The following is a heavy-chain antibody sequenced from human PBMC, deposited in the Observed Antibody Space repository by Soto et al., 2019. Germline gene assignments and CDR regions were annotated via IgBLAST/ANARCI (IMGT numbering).Heavy chain of an antibody. D-gene: IGHD1-26*01. CDR1: GFTFGDYA. V-gene: IGHV3-49*05. J-gene: IGHJ4*02. CDR3: TRERGGSYGGGFDY. Sequence: EVQLVESGGGLVKPGRSLRLSCTASGFTFGDYALSWFRQAPGKGLEWVGFIRSKAYGGTTEYAASVKGRFTISRDDSKSIAYLQMNSLKTEGTVVYYCTRERGGSYGGGFDYWGQGTLVTVSA. CDR2: IRSKAYGGTT.